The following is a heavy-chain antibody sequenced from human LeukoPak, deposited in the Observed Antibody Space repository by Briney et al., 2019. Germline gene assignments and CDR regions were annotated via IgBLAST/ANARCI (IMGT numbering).Heavy chain of an antibody. CDR3: ARSSVVPAAMDIHFDY. D-gene: IGHD2-2*01. CDR1: GFTFTTYW. CDR2: IKQDGTEK. Sequence: GGSLRLSCAASGFTFTTYWMSWVRQAPGKGLEWVANIKQDGTEKYYVDSVKGRFTISRDNAKNSLYLQMNSLRAEDTAVYYCARSSVVPAAMDIHFDYWGQGTLVTVSS. J-gene: IGHJ4*02. V-gene: IGHV3-7*01.